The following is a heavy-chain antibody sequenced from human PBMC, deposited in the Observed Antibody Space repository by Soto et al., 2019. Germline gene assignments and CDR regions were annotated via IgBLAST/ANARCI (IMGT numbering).Heavy chain of an antibody. D-gene: IGHD2-2*01. V-gene: IGHV1-69*02. CDR3: ASYCSSTSCYS. CDR2: IIPILGIA. Sequence: QVQLVQSGAEVKKPGSSVKVSCKASGGTFSSYTISWVRQAPGQGLEWMGRIIPILGIANYAQKFQGRVTITADKSTSTAYMELSSLSSEDTDVYYCASYCSSTSCYSWGQGTLVTVSS. CDR1: GGTFSSYT. J-gene: IGHJ4*02.